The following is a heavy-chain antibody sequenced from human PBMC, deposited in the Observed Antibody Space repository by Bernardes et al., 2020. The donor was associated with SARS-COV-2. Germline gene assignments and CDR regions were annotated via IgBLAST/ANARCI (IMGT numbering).Heavy chain of an antibody. Sequence: GACLKSSSNGAGYNFNGHWVAWVRPIPGKGLEWMGIIYPDDSDPRYSPSFEGHVTISADRSISTAYLQWSSLEASDTAMYYCARHAYGDFFYALDVWGQGTTVTVSS. CDR2: IYPDDSDP. CDR3: ARHAYGDFFYALDV. CDR1: GYNFNGHW. J-gene: IGHJ6*02. D-gene: IGHD4-17*01. V-gene: IGHV5-51*01.